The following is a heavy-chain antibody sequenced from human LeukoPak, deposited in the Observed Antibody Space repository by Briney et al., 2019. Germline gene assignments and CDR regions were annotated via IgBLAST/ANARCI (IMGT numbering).Heavy chain of an antibody. Sequence: GGSLRLSCAASGFTFSSYAMHWVRQAPGKGLEYVSAISSNGGSTYYANSVKGRFTISRDNSKNTLYLQMGSLRAEDMAVYYCASTVTLWSGFDPWGQGTLVTVSS. D-gene: IGHD4-17*01. CDR2: ISSNGGST. CDR1: GFTFSSYA. V-gene: IGHV3-64*01. J-gene: IGHJ5*02. CDR3: ASTVTLWSGFDP.